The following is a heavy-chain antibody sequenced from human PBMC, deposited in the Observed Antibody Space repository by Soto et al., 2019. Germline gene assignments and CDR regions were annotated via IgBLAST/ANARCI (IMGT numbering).Heavy chain of an antibody. CDR3: ARAWKIEKFGVISMSKGLDV. CDR2: SSNRDRST. V-gene: IGHV3-11*01. D-gene: IGHD3-3*01. J-gene: IGHJ6*02. CDR1: GFIFSDYS. Sequence: QVQLLESGGGLVKPGGSLRLPCAASGFIFSDYSMTWIRQAPGKGLEWLSCSSNRDRSTYYADSVKDRFVVSKDNAKNLVYLQMNSLRAEDTAVYFCARAWKIEKFGVISMSKGLDVWGQGTTVTVSS.